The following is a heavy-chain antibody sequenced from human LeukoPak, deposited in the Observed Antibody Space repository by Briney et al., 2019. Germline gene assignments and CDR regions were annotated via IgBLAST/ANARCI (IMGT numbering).Heavy chain of an antibody. CDR3: AREGSAGHDFWVGY. V-gene: IGHV1-18*01. CDR1: GYTFTSYG. J-gene: IGHJ4*02. D-gene: IGHD3-3*01. Sequence: ASVKVSCKASGYTFTSYGISWVRQAPGQGLEWMGWISAYNGSTNYAQKLQGRVTMTTDTSTSTAYMELRSLRSDDTAVYYCAREGSAGHDFWVGYWGQGTLVTVSS. CDR2: ISAYNGST.